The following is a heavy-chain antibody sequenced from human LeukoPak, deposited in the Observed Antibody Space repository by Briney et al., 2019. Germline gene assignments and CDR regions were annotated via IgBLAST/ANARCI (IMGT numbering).Heavy chain of an antibody. CDR2: ISSSSSYI. CDR1: GFTFSSYS. D-gene: IGHD3-10*01. V-gene: IGHV3-21*01. Sequence: GGSLRLSCAASGFTFSSYSMNWVRQAPGKGLEWVSSISSSSSYIYYADSVKGRFTISRDNAKNSLYLQMNSLRAEDTAVYYCARPHVFLWFGELADTFAFDIWGQGTMVTVSS. CDR3: ARPHVFLWFGELADTFAFDI. J-gene: IGHJ3*02.